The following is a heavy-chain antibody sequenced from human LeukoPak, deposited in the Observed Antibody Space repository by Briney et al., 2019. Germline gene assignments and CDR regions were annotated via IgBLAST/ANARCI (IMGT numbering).Heavy chain of an antibody. CDR3: ARDFGDILTGYQKFDY. V-gene: IGHV3-21*01. CDR1: GFTFSSYS. CDR2: ISSSSSYI. D-gene: IGHD3-9*01. J-gene: IGHJ4*02. Sequence: GGSLRLSCAASGFTFSSYSMNWVRQAPGKGLEWVSSISSSSSYIYYADSVKGRFTISRDNAKNSLYLQMNSLRAEDTAVYYCARDFGDILTGYQKFDYWGQGTLVTVSS.